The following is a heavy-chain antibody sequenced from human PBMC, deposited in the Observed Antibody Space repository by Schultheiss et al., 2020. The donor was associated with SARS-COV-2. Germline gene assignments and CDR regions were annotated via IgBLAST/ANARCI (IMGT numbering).Heavy chain of an antibody. J-gene: IGHJ6*03. CDR2: IYPGDSDT. CDR3: ARQDCSSTSCPRYYMDV. CDR1: GYSFTNYW. Sequence: GGSLRLSCKGSGYSFTNYWIGWVRQMPGKGLEWMGIIYPGDSDTSYSPSFQGQVTISADKSISTAYLQWSSLKASDTAMYYCARQDCSSTSCPRYYMDVWGKGTTVTVSS. D-gene: IGHD2-2*01. V-gene: IGHV5-51*01.